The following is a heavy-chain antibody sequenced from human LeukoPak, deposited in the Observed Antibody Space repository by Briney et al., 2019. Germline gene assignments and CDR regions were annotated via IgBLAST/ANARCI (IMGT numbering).Heavy chain of an antibody. V-gene: IGHV4-39*07. D-gene: IGHD6-19*01. CDR1: GGSFSSYY. J-gene: IGHJ4*02. CDR3: ARRVYSSGWYVYDY. CDR2: IYYSGST. Sequence: RPSETLSLTCAVYGGSFSSYYWGWIRQPPGKGLEWIGSIYYSGSTYYNPSLKSRVTISVDTSKNQFSLKLSSVTAADTAVYYCARRVYSSGWYVYDYWGQGTLVTVSS.